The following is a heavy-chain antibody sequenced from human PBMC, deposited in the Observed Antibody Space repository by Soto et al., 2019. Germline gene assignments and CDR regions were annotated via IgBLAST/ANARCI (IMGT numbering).Heavy chain of an antibody. CDR1: GGSFSGYY. CDR3: ARGAGPDIVGVPAASSRDYYYYIDV. Sequence: SETLSLTCAVYGGSFSGYYWSWIRQPPGKGLEWIGEINHSGSTTSNPSLKSRVTISVDTSKNQFSLKLSSVTAADTAVYYCARGAGPDIVGVPAASSRDYYYYIDVWGKGTTVTVSS. J-gene: IGHJ6*03. D-gene: IGHD2-2*01. CDR2: INHSGST. V-gene: IGHV4-34*01.